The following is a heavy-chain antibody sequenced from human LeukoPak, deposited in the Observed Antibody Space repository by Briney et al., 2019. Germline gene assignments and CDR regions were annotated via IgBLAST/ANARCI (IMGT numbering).Heavy chain of an antibody. CDR2: IYYSGST. D-gene: IGHD5-12*01. Sequence: KTSETLSLTCTVSGGSIRSSSFYWAWIRQPPGKGLEWIGSIYYSGSTFYNPSLKSRVTISADTSKNQFSLKLSSVTAADTAVYYCARRTIVATIDYWGQGTLVTVSS. J-gene: IGHJ4*02. CDR1: GGSIRSSSFY. V-gene: IGHV4-39*01. CDR3: ARRTIVATIDY.